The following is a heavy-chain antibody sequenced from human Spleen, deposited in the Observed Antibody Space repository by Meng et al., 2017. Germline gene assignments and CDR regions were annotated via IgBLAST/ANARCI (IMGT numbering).Heavy chain of an antibody. D-gene: IGHD3-10*01. V-gene: IGHV4-28*05. CDR3: ASGPTGSIGASKMWTFDI. CDR1: GYSISSSNW. Sequence: SETLSLTCAVSGYSISSSNWWGWIRQPPGKGLEWIGYIYYSGSIYYNPSLKSRVTMSVDTSKNQFYLQLVSVTAADTAMYYCASGPTGSIGASKMWTFDIWGQGTVVTVSS. J-gene: IGHJ3*02. CDR2: IYYSGSI.